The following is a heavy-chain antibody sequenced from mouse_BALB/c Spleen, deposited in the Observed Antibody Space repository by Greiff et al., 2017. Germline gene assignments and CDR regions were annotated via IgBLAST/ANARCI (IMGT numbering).Heavy chain of an antibody. D-gene: IGHD2-14*01. J-gene: IGHJ3*01. CDR1: GYAFSSYW. CDR2: IYPGDGDT. Sequence: QVQLQQSGAELVRPGSSVKISCKASGYAFSSYWMNWVKQRPGQGLEWIGQIYPGDGDTNYNGKFKGKATLTADKSSSTAYMQLSSLTSEDSAVYFCARRYDEVFAYWGQGTLVTVSA. CDR3: ARRYDEVFAY. V-gene: IGHV1-80*01.